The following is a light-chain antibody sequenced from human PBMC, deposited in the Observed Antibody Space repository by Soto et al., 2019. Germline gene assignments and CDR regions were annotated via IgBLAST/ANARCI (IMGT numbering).Light chain of an antibody. CDR3: CSYAGSYTYV. Sequence: QSALTQPRSVSGSPGQSVTISCTGTSSDVGNYNYVSWYQQHPGKVPKLMIFEVNKRPSGVPDRFSGSKSGNTASLTISGLQAEDEADYYCCSYAGSYTYVFGTGTKVTVL. CDR1: SSDVGNYNY. V-gene: IGLV2-11*01. J-gene: IGLJ1*01. CDR2: EVN.